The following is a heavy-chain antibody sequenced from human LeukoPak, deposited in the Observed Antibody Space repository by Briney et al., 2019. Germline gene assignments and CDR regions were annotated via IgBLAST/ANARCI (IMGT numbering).Heavy chain of an antibody. V-gene: IGHV3-21*01. D-gene: IGHD6-13*01. CDR1: GFTFSAYN. Sequence: PGGSLRLSCAASGFTFSAYNMNWVRQAPGKGLEWVASISSISTYIWYADSVKGRFTISRDNAKNSLYLQMNSLRAEDTAVYYCARDHPGDSSSWYERVDYFDYWGQGTLVTVSS. CDR2: ISSISTYI. CDR3: ARDHPGDSSSWYERVDYFDY. J-gene: IGHJ4*02.